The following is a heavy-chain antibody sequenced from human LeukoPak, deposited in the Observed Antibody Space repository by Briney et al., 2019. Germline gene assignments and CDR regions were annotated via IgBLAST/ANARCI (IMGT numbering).Heavy chain of an antibody. J-gene: IGHJ4*02. V-gene: IGHV3-21*01. D-gene: IGHD6-13*01. Sequence: PGGSLSLSCAASVFTFSSYSMIWVRQAPGKGLEWVSSISSSSSYIYYADSVKGRFTISRDNAKNSLYLQMNSLRAEDTAVYYCARDYRVGGAAAGPRYFDYWGQGTLVTVSS. CDR3: ARDYRVGGAAAGPRYFDY. CDR1: VFTFSSYS. CDR2: ISSSSSYI.